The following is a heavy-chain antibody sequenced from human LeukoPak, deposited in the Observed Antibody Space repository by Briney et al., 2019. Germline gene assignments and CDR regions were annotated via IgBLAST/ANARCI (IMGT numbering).Heavy chain of an antibody. CDR2: VNPNSGGT. V-gene: IGHV1-2*02. Sequence: ASVKVSCKASGYTSTDYYMNWVRQAPGQGLEWMGWVNPNSGGTNYAQKFQGRVTMTRDTSISTAYMELSRLRSNDTAIYYCARAGLPIFYYYVDVWGRGTTVTISS. CDR1: GYTSTDYY. D-gene: IGHD5/OR15-5a*01. CDR3: ARAGLPIFYYYVDV. J-gene: IGHJ6*03.